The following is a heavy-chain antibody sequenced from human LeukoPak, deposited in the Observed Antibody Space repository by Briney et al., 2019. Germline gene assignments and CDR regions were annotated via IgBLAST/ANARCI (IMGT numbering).Heavy chain of an antibody. V-gene: IGHV5-51*01. Sequence: GESLQISCKGSGYIFTSYWIVGVRQLPGKGVEWMGIIYPGNSDTRYSPSFQGQVTISVDKSISTAYLQWGSLKASDTAVYSCARLRGVSLSGSYYDYWGQGTLVTVSS. CDR3: ARLRGVSLSGSYYDY. J-gene: IGHJ4*02. CDR2: IYPGNSDT. D-gene: IGHD1-26*01. CDR1: GYIFTSYW.